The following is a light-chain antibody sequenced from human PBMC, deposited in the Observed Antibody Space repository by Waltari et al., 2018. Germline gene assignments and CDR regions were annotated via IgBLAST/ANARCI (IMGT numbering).Light chain of an antibody. CDR3: QPYGSSPPWT. CDR2: GAS. J-gene: IGKJ1*01. V-gene: IGKV3-20*01. Sequence: EIVLTQSPGTLSLSPGERATLSCRASQSVSSSYLARYQQKPGQAPRLLIYGASSRATGIPDRFSGSGSGTDFTLTISRLEPEDLAVYYCQPYGSSPPWTFGQGTKVEIK. CDR1: QSVSSSY.